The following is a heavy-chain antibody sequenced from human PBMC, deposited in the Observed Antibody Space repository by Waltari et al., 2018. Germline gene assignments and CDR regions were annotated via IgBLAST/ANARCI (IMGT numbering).Heavy chain of an antibody. CDR3: VRDRCTSATCRLLSEYFQQ. D-gene: IGHD2-2*01. J-gene: IGHJ1*01. Sequence: QVHLVESGGGVVQPGGSLRLSCAASGLNNYAMHWVRQAPGKGLEWVALISYDGTSKYYSGSVEGRFTISRDNSKNTLDLQMNSLGPEDTAVYYCVRDRCTSATCRLLSEYFQQWGQGTLVTVSS. CDR2: ISYDGTSK. CDR1: GLNNYA. V-gene: IGHV3-30*04.